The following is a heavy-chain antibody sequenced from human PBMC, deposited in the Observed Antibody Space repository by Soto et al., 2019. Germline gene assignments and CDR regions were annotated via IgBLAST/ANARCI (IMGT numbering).Heavy chain of an antibody. CDR2: ISYDGSNK. Sequence: QVQLVESGGGVVQPGRSLRLSCAASGFTFSSYGMHWVRQAPGKGLEWVAVISYDGSNKYYADSVKGRFTISRDNSKNTLYLQMNSLRAEDTAVYYCAKGTSGIQLWFYFDYWGQGTLVTVSS. V-gene: IGHV3-30*18. J-gene: IGHJ4*02. CDR3: AKGTSGIQLWFYFDY. CDR1: GFTFSSYG. D-gene: IGHD5-18*01.